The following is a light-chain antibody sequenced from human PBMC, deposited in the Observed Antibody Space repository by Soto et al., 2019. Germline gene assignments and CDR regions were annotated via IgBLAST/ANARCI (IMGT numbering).Light chain of an antibody. CDR1: SSDVGGYNY. J-gene: IGLJ1*01. CDR3: SSYTSSSTLLYV. V-gene: IGLV2-14*01. Sequence: QSALTQPASVSGSPGQSITISCTGTSSDVGGYNYVSWYQQHPGKAHKLMIYDVSNRPSGVSNLFSGSKSGNTASLTISGLQAEDGADYYCSSYTSSSTLLYVFGTGTKVTVL. CDR2: DVS.